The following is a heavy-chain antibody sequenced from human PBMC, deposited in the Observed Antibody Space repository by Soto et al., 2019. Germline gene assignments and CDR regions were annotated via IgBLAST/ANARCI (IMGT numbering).Heavy chain of an antibody. CDR2: MNPNSGNT. CDR1: GYTFTSYD. J-gene: IGHJ4*02. Sequence: ASVKVSCKASGYTFTSYDINWVRQATGQGLEWMGWMNPNSGNTGYAQKFQGRVTMTRNTSISTAYMELSSLRSEDTAVYYCARAKITMVRGVIIKRGYYFDYWGQGTLVTVSS. V-gene: IGHV1-8*01. D-gene: IGHD3-10*01. CDR3: ARAKITMVRGVIIKRGYYFDY.